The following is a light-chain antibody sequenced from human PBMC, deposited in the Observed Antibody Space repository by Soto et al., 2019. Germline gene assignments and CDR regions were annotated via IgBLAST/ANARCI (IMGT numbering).Light chain of an antibody. CDR1: QSLLHSNGYNY. CDR3: MQGLQTPGT. V-gene: IGKV2-28*01. J-gene: IGKJ4*01. CDR2: LGS. Sequence: DIVITQSPLSLPVTPGEPASIYCRSSQSLLHSNGYNYLDWYLQKPGQSPQLLIYLGSNRASGVPNRLSGSGSGTDFTLKISRVEAEDVGVYYCMQGLQTPGTFGGGTKVEIK.